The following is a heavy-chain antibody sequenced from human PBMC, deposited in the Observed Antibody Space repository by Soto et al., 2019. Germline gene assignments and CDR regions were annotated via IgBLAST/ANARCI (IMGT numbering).Heavy chain of an antibody. CDR2: IYYSGST. V-gene: IGHV4-39*01. CDR3: ARLPGYCSGDSYRIDY. Sequence: SETLSLTCTVSGGSISSSSYYWGWIRQPPGKGLEWIGSIYYSGSTYYNLSLKSRVTISVDTSKNQFSLKLSSVTAADTAVYFCARLPGYCSGDSYRIDYWGQGALVPVSS. J-gene: IGHJ4*02. D-gene: IGHD2-15*01. CDR1: GGSISSSSYY.